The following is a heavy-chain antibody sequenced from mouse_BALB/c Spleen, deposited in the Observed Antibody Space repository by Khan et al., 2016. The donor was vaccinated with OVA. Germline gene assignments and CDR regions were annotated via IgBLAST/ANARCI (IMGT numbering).Heavy chain of an antibody. CDR3: AASIRFYYSLDY. CDR1: GYTFTSYW. Sequence: QVQLQQPGAELAKPGASVKMSCKASGYTFTSYWMHWVKQRPGQGLEWIGYINPSTGYTEYNQKFKDKATLTTDESSSTAYMQLSSLTSEDSAVHYCAASIRFYYSLDYWGQGTSVTVSS. D-gene: IGHD6-1*01. J-gene: IGHJ4*01. V-gene: IGHV1-7*01. CDR2: INPSTGYT.